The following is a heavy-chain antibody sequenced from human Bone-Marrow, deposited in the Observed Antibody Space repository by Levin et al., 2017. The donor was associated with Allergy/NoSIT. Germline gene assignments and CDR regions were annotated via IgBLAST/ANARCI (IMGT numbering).Heavy chain of an antibody. CDR2: ISGSGGTT. D-gene: IGHD3-10*01. CDR1: GFTLSNYA. CDR3: AKDQLGMVQGVFDY. Sequence: GESLKISCAASGFTLSNYAMSWVRQAPGKGLEWVSVISGSGGTTYYADSVKGRFTISRDNSKNTLFLQMNSLRAEDTAVYYCAKDQLGMVQGVFDYWGQGTLVTVSS. V-gene: IGHV3-23*01. J-gene: IGHJ4*02.